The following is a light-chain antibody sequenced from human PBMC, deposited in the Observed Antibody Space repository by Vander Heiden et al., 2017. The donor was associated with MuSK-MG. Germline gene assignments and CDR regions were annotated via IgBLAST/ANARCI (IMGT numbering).Light chain of an antibody. Sequence: DIQMTQSPFSLSGTIGDRVTITCRASQGIGSSLTWYQQKPGKAPKRLIYSASNLQSGVPSRFSGSGSGTEFTLTISSLQPEDFATYYCRQHFSYPLTFGGGTKVEIK. J-gene: IGKJ4*01. CDR3: RQHFSYPLT. CDR2: SAS. CDR1: QGIGSS. V-gene: IGKV1-17*01.